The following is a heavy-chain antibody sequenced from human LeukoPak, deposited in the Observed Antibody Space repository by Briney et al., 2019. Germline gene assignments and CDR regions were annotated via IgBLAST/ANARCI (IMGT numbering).Heavy chain of an antibody. CDR1: GFTFNDYY. CDR2: INIGGTNT. CDR3: ATDGAGFDT. V-gene: IGHV3-11*01. Sequence: PGGSLRLSCAPSGFTFNDYYMSWLRQAPGKGLEWLSYINIGGTNTHYADSVKGRFTISRDNAKKSLYLEMNNLRAEDTAVYYCATDGAGFDTWGQGVLVTVSS. J-gene: IGHJ5*02.